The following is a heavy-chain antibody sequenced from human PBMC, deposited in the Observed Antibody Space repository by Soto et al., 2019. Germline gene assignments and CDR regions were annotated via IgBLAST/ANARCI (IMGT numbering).Heavy chain of an antibody. CDR1: GVSISSYY. D-gene: IGHD1-26*01. CDR2: IYSSGST. Sequence: PSETLSLTCTVSGVSISSYYWSWIRQPPGKGLEWIGYIYSSGSTNYNPSLKGRVTMSLDTSKNQVSLNVTSVTAADTAVYYCAATPRYWGQGRLVTVSS. J-gene: IGHJ4*02. CDR3: AATPRY. V-gene: IGHV4-59*01.